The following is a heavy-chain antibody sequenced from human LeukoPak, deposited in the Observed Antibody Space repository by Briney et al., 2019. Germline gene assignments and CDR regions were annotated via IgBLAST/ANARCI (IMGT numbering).Heavy chain of an antibody. CDR1: GYTFTSYD. Sequence: GASVKVSCKASGYTFTSYDINWVRQATGQGLEWMGWMNPNSGNTGYAQKFQGRVTITRNTSISTAYMELSSLRSEDTAVYYCARMNYDFWSGTSHYMDVWGKGTTVTVSS. V-gene: IGHV1-8*03. CDR3: ARMNYDFWSGTSHYMDV. D-gene: IGHD3-3*01. CDR2: MNPNSGNT. J-gene: IGHJ6*03.